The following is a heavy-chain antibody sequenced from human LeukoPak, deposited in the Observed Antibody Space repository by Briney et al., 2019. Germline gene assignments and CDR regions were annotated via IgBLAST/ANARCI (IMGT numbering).Heavy chain of an antibody. CDR3: ARGVVGALPPSNFDY. J-gene: IGHJ4*02. CDR1: GGSISSSSYY. Sequence: SETLSLTCTVSGGSISSSSYYWGWIRQPPGKGLEWIGSIYYSGSTYYNPSLKSRVTISVDTSKNQFSLKLSSVTAADTAVYYCARGVVGALPPSNFDYWGQGTLVTVSS. D-gene: IGHD1-26*01. V-gene: IGHV4-39*07. CDR2: IYYSGST.